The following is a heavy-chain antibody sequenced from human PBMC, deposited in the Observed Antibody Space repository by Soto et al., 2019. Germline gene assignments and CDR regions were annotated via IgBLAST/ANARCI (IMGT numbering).Heavy chain of an antibody. Sequence: SETLSLTCTVSGGSISSGGYYWSWIRQHPGKGLEWIGYIYYSGSTYYKPSLKSRVTISVDTSKNQFYLKQNSVTAADTTVYFCARVVTMVRGVIIRGGMDVWGQGTTVTVSS. J-gene: IGHJ6*02. D-gene: IGHD3-10*01. CDR1: GGSISSGGYY. V-gene: IGHV4-31*03. CDR2: IYYSGST. CDR3: ARVVTMVRGVIIRGGMDV.